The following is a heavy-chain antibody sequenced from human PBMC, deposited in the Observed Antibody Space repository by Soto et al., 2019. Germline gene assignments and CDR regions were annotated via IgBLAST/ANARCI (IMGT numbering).Heavy chain of an antibody. CDR3: SRGVTAGFAF. D-gene: IGHD2-21*02. V-gene: IGHV1-8*01. J-gene: IGHJ4*02. CDR1: GYTFTRYH. Sequence: QVQLVQSGAEVKNPGASVKVSCKASGYTFTRYHINWVRQATGQGLEWMGWMDPNSGATGLAQKVQGRVPLTRKTSISTGYMELSSLVSADTAVYFCSRGVTAGFAFWGQGILVSVSS. CDR2: MDPNSGAT.